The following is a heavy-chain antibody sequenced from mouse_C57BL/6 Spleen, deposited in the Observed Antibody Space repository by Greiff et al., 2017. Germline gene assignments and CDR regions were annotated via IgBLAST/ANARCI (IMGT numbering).Heavy chain of an antibody. CDR1: GYAFSSSW. CDR3: ARGDYYGSPFAY. D-gene: IGHD1-1*01. V-gene: IGHV1-82*01. J-gene: IGHJ3*01. CDR2: IYPGDGDT. Sequence: QVQLKESGPELVKPGASVKISCKASGYAFSSSWMNWVKQRPGKGLEWIGRIYPGDGDTNYNGKFKGKATLTADKSSSTAYMQLSSLTSEDSAVYFCARGDYYGSPFAYWGQGTLVTVSA.